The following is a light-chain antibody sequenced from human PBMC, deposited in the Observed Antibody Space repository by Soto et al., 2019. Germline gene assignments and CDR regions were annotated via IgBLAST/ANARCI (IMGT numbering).Light chain of an antibody. CDR3: QQSYNIPLT. J-gene: IGKJ3*01. CDR1: QNIHSF. Sequence: DIQMTQSPSSLAASVGERVTITCRGSQNIHSFLTWYQQKPGKARQVLIYGGSALQSGVPSRFSGSGAGTYFPLTISSLQPEDLASYFCQQSYNIPLTFGPGTRLDI. V-gene: IGKV1-39*01. CDR2: GGS.